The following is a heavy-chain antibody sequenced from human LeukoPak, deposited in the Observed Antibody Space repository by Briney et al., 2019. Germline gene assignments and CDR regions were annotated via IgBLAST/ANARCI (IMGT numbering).Heavy chain of an antibody. D-gene: IGHD3-10*01. V-gene: IGHV3-7*03. Sequence: GGSLRLSCAASGFSFSRYWMSWVRQAPGKGLEWVANIKHNGTEKNYVDSVKGRFTISRDNGKNSLYLQMNNLRVEDTAVYYCAKQEGPLWTLFDYWGQGTLVTVSS. CDR2: IKHNGTEK. CDR1: GFSFSRYW. CDR3: AKQEGPLWTLFDY. J-gene: IGHJ4*02.